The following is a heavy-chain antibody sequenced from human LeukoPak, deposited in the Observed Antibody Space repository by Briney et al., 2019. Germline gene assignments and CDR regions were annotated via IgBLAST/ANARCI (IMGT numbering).Heavy chain of an antibody. CDR2: INPNSGAT. Sequence: ASVKVSCKASGYTFTSYAMNWVRQAPGQGLKWMGWINPNSGATHYAQSFQARVTMTRDTSIASSYMELTGLESEDTAVYYCARGRRILGGPENAGDFFDFWGQGSLVTVSS. CDR1: GYTFTSYA. D-gene: IGHD3-16*01. J-gene: IGHJ4*01. CDR3: ARGRRILGGPENAGDFFDF. V-gene: IGHV1-2*02.